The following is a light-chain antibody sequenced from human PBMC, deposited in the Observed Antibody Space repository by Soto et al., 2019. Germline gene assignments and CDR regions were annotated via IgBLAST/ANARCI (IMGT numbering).Light chain of an antibody. CDR1: QSVSSN. CDR3: QQYNKWRT. V-gene: IGKV3-15*01. J-gene: IGKJ1*01. Sequence: EIVMTQSPATLSASPWERATLSCRASQSVSSNLAWYQQKPGQAPRLLIYGASTRATGIPARISGSGSGTEFTLTITSLQSEDFAVYYCQQYNKWRTFGQGTKV. CDR2: GAS.